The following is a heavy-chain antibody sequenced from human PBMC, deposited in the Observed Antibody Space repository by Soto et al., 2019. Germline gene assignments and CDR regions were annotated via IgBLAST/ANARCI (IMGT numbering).Heavy chain of an antibody. Sequence: QVQLVQSGAEVKKPGASVKVSCRASGYTFTRYRIIWVRQAPGQKIEWMGWINVGTGRTEYSQRTQGRVTITRDTSASTAYIELNILSSEDTAVYYCARGGVDTSAWYGGDYWGQGTQVVVSS. CDR1: GYTFTRYR. CDR2: INVGTGRT. CDR3: ARGGVDTSAWYGGDY. V-gene: IGHV1-3*01. D-gene: IGHD6-19*01. J-gene: IGHJ4*02.